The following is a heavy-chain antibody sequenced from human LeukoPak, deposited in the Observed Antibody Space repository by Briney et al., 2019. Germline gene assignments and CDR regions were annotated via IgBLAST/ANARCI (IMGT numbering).Heavy chain of an antibody. CDR3: AKERAQPSYYYDSSGYSARY. J-gene: IGHJ4*02. D-gene: IGHD3-22*01. V-gene: IGHV3-30*02. CDR1: GFTFSSYG. CDR2: IRYDGSNK. Sequence: GGSLRLSCAASGFTFSSYGMHWVRQAPGKGLEWVAFIRYDGSNKYYADSVKGRFTISRDNSKNTLYLQMNSLRAEDTAVYYCAKERAQPSYYYDSSGYSARYWGQGTLVTVSS.